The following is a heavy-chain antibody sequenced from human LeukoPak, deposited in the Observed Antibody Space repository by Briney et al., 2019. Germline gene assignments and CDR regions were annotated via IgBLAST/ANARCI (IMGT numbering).Heavy chain of an antibody. CDR3: ARDGIAAVDFDY. Sequence: QPGGSLRLSCAASGFAFSTYWMHWVRHAPGKGLVWVSRVNGDGSSTNYADSVKGRFTISRDNAKNTLYLQMNSLRAEDMAVYYCARDGIAAVDFDYWGQGILVTVSS. V-gene: IGHV3-74*01. CDR1: GFAFSTYW. CDR2: VNGDGSST. J-gene: IGHJ4*02. D-gene: IGHD6-13*01.